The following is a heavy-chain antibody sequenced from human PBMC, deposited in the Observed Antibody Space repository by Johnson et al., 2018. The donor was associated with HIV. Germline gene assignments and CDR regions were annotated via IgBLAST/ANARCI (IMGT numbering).Heavy chain of an antibody. D-gene: IGHD2/OR15-2a*01. J-gene: IGHJ3*02. CDR3: AKEPFYGGNDAFDI. CDR1: GFTFSDYY. CDR2: ISSSGSTI. Sequence: QMQLVESGGNLVQPGGSLRLSCAASGFTFSDYYMSWIRQAPGKGLEWVSYISSSGSTIYYADSVKGRFTISRDNAKNSLYLQMNSLRAEDTAVYYCAKEPFYGGNDAFDIWGQGTMVTVSS. V-gene: IGHV3-11*04.